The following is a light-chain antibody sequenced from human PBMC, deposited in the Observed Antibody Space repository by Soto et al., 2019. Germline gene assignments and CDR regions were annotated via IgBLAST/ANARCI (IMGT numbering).Light chain of an antibody. CDR1: ISSIGSNT. CDR2: PNN. J-gene: IGLJ2*01. CDR3: AAWDDSLNGVV. V-gene: IGLV1-44*01. Sequence: QSVLTQPPSASGTPGQRVTISCSGSISSIGSNTVNWYQLLPGTAPKLLIYPNNDRPSGVPDRFSGSKSGTSASLAISGLQSEEDADYYSAAWDDSLNGVVFGGGTKLTVL.